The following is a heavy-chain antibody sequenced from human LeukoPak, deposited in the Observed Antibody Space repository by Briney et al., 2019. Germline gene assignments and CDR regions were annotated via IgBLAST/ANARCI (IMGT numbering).Heavy chain of an antibody. J-gene: IGHJ6*03. V-gene: IGHV1-8*03. D-gene: IGHD5-12*01. CDR2: MNPNSGNT. CDR3: TRSVYSGYDYYYYYYMDV. CDR1: GYIFTSYD. Sequence: ASVKVSCKASGYIFTSYDINWVRQATGQGLEWMGWMNPNSGNTGYAQKFQGRVTITRNTSISTAYLELSRLRSEDTAIYYCTRSVYSGYDYYYYYYMDVWGKGTTVTISS.